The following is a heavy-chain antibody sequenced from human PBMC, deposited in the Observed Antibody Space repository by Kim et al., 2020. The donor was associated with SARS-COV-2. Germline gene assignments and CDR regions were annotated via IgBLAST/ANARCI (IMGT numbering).Heavy chain of an antibody. Sequence: GGSLRLSCAASGFTFSSYSMNWVRQAPGKGLEWVSYISSSSSTIYYADSVKGRFTISRDNAKNSLYLQMNSLRDEDTAVYYCAREGDYYGSGSYYYYYGMDVWRQGTTVTVSS. J-gene: IGHJ6*02. CDR3: AREGDYYGSGSYYYYYGMDV. V-gene: IGHV3-48*02. CDR1: GFTFSSYS. CDR2: ISSSSSTI. D-gene: IGHD3-10*01.